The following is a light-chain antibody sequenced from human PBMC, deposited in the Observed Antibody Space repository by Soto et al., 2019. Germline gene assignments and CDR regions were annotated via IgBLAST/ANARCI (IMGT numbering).Light chain of an antibody. CDR3: LFYYGGVVI. Sequence: QTVVTQEPSLTVSPGGTVTLTCASSTGAVTSAYYPNWFQQKPGQAPRALIYSSSNKHFWTPARFSGSLLGGKVALTLSGGHNEDEAEYYCLFYYGGVVIFGGGTNLTVL. CDR1: TGAVTSAYY. CDR2: SSS. J-gene: IGLJ2*01. V-gene: IGLV7-43*01.